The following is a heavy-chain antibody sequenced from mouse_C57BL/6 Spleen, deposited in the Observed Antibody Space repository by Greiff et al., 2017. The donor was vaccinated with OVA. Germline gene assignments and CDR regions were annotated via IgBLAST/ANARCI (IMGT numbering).Heavy chain of an antibody. V-gene: IGHV1-82*01. CDR2: IYPGDGDT. Sequence: QVQLQQSGPELVKPGASVKISCKASGYAFSSSWMNWVKQRPGKGLEWIGRIYPGDGDTNYNGKFKGKATLTADKSSSTAYMQLSSLTSEDSAVYFCAVYSNYGLYYFDYWGQGTTLTVSS. CDR3: AVYSNYGLYYFDY. D-gene: IGHD2-5*01. J-gene: IGHJ2*01. CDR1: GYAFSSSW.